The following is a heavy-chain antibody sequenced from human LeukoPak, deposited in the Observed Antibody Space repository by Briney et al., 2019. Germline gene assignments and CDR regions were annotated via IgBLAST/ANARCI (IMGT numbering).Heavy chain of an antibody. D-gene: IGHD2-8*01. Sequence: GGSLRLSCAASGFTFSSYSMNWVRQAPGKGLEWVSSISSSSSYIYYADSVKGRFTISRDNAKNSLYLQMKSLRAEDTAVCYCARSGVDRSGSFDYWGQGTLVTVSS. CDR3: ARSGVDRSGSFDY. CDR2: ISSSSSYI. V-gene: IGHV3-21*01. CDR1: GFTFSSYS. J-gene: IGHJ4*02.